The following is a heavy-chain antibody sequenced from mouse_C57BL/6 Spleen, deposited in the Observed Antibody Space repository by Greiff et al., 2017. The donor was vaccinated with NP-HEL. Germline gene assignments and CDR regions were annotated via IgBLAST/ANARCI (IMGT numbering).Heavy chain of an antibody. Sequence: QVQLQQSGAELVKPGASVKISCKASGYAFSSYWMNWVKQRPGKGLEWIGQIYPGDGDTNYNGKFKGKATLTADKSSSTAYMQLSSLTAEDSAVYFCAREEIYYGNYDYWGKGTTLTVSS. CDR3: AREEIYYGNYDY. CDR1: GYAFSSYW. V-gene: IGHV1-80*01. CDR2: IYPGDGDT. J-gene: IGHJ2*01. D-gene: IGHD2-1*01.